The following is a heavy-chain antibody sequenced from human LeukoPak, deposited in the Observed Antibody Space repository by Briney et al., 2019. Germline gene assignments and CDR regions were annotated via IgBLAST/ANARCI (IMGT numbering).Heavy chain of an antibody. CDR2: ISGSGGST. J-gene: IGHJ4*02. CDR3: AKAPYDDYVGIDY. CDR1: GFTFSSYA. V-gene: IGHV3-23*01. D-gene: IGHD4-17*01. Sequence: GGSLRLSCAASGFTFSSYAMSWVRQAPGKGLEGVSAISGSGGSTYYADSVKGRFTISRDNSKNTLYLQMNSLRAEDTAVYSCAKAPYDDYVGIDYWGQGTMVTVSS.